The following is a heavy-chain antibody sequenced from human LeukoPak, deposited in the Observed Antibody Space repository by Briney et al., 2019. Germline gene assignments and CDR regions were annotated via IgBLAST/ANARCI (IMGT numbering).Heavy chain of an antibody. J-gene: IGHJ6*03. D-gene: IGHD6-19*01. CDR2: ISSSGSTI. CDR1: GFTFSSYE. CDR3: ARDRSSGDYYYYYYMDV. Sequence: GGSLRLSCAASGFTFSSYEMNWVRQAPGKGLEWVSYISSSGSTIYYADSVKGRFTISRDNAKNSLYLQMNSLRAEDTAVYYCARDRSSGDYYYYYYMDVWGKGTTVTVSS. V-gene: IGHV3-48*03.